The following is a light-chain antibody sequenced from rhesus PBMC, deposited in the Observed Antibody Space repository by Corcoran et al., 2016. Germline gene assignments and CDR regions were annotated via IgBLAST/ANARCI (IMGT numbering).Light chain of an antibody. CDR1: QTISSC. Sequence: DIQMTQSPSSLSASVGDRVTITCRASQTISSCLAWYQQNPGKVPKLLSYSASSLESGVPSRFSGSGSGTECTLTISSLQPEDLATYYCQQHNSHPLLTVGGGTKVEIK. CDR2: SAS. J-gene: IGKJ4*01. V-gene: IGKV1-44*02. CDR3: QQHNSHPLLT.